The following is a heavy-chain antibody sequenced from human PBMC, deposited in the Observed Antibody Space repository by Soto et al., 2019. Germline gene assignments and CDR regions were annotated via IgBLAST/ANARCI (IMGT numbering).Heavy chain of an antibody. CDR1: GGSISSYY. D-gene: IGHD4-17*01. CDR2: IYYSGST. J-gene: IGHJ4*02. CDR3: TRRYGDGFDY. V-gene: IGHV4-59*08. Sequence: QVQLQESGPGLVKPSETLSLTCTVSGGSISSYYWSWIRQPPGKGLEWIGYIYYSGSTNYNPSLKSRVTISVYTTNTQSSLKLSSVTAADTAVYYCTRRYGDGFDYWGQGTLGTVSS.